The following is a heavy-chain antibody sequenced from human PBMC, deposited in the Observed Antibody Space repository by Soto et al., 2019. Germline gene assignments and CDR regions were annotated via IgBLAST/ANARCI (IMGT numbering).Heavy chain of an antibody. Sequence: PGGSLRLSCAASGFRFSDHYMTWIRQAPWKGLEWVSKISGGGTTMYYADSVKGRFTVSRDNAKNSLYLQMNSLRAEDTAVYYCAGDPFYYASGFWGRGTLVTVSS. V-gene: IGHV3-11*01. D-gene: IGHD3-10*01. CDR3: AGDPFYYASGF. J-gene: IGHJ4*02. CDR1: GFRFSDHY. CDR2: ISGGGTTM.